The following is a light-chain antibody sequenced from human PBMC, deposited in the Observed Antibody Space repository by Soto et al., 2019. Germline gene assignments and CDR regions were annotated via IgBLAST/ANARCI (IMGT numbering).Light chain of an antibody. CDR1: QSINSH. J-gene: IGKJ4*01. Sequence: DIQMTQSPSSLSASVGDRVTITCRASQSINSHLNWYQQKPGKPPKLLIHTTSSLQSGVPSRFSGSGAGTDFTLTISSLQPEDFSTYYCLPCDSTPQTVGGGTKVEI. V-gene: IGKV1-39*01. CDR2: TTS. CDR3: LPCDSTPQT.